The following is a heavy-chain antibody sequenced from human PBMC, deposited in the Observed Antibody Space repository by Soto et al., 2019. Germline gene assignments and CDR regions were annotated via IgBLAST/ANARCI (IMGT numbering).Heavy chain of an antibody. CDR1: GFTFSDYY. D-gene: IGHD2-2*01. J-gene: IGHJ6*02. CDR2: ISSSSSYT. Sequence: GGSLRLSCAASGFTFSDYYMSWIRQAPGKGLEWVSYISSSSSYTNYADSVKGRFTISRDNSKNTLFLHMSGLRAEDTAVYYCARDRRPSIYSGLAVWGQGTTVTVSS. V-gene: IGHV3-11*05. CDR3: ARDRRPSIYSGLAV.